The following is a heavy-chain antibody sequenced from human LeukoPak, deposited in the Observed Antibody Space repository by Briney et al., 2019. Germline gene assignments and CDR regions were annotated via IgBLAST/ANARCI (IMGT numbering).Heavy chain of an antibody. J-gene: IGHJ4*02. CDR2: IDPSDSYT. V-gene: IGHV5-10-1*01. CDR1: GYSFTSYW. Sequence: GESLKISCKGSGYSFTSYWISWVHQMPGKGLEWMGRIDPSDSYTNYSPSFQGHVTISADKSISTAYLQWSSLKASDTAMYYCARHPHAGYSYGYEPDYWGQGTLVTVSS. D-gene: IGHD5-18*01. CDR3: ARHPHAGYSYGYEPDY.